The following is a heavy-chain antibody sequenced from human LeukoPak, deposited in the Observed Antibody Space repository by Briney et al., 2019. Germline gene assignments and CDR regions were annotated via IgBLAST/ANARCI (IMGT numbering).Heavy chain of an antibody. V-gene: IGHV3-7*01. J-gene: IGHJ4*02. CDR3: ARDHGVTTFPAALGY. D-gene: IGHD4-11*01. CDR1: GGSFSGYY. Sequence: ETLSLTCAVYGGSFSGYYWSWIRQPPGKGLEWVANIKQDGSEKYYVDSVKGRFTISRDNAKNSLYLQMNSLRAEDTAVYYCARDHGVTTFPAALGYWGQGTLVTVSS. CDR2: IKQDGSEK.